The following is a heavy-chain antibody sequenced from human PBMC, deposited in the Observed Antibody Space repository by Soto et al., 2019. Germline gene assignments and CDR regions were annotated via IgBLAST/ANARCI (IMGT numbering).Heavy chain of an antibody. J-gene: IGHJ4*02. CDR3: AKDDSRYAVLED. D-gene: IGHD2-15*01. Sequence: QVQLVESGGGVVQPGRSLRLSCAASGFTFSSYGMHWVRQASGKGLEWVAVISFDGTTKHYADSVKGRFTISRDNSKNTLYLQKNSLRAEDTAVYYCAKDDSRYAVLEDWGQGTLVTVSS. CDR2: ISFDGTTK. CDR1: GFTFSSYG. V-gene: IGHV3-30*18.